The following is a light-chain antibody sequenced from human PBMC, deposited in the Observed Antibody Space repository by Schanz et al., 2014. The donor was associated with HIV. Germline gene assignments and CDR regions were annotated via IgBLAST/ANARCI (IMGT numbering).Light chain of an antibody. CDR3: GTWDSSLRAVV. Sequence: QSVLTQPPSVSAAPGQRVTISCSGSAFNIGQNYVSWFQQFPGTAPKLLIYVTHQRPSEIPDRFSGSKTGTSATLGITGLQTGDEADYYCGTWDSSLRAVVFGGGTKLTVL. CDR2: VTH. V-gene: IGLV1-51*01. CDR1: AFNIGQNY. J-gene: IGLJ3*02.